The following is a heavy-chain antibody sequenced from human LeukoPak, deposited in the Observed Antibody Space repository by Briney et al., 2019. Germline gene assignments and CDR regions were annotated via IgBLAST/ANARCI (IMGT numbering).Heavy chain of an antibody. V-gene: IGHV4-34*01. Sequence: PSETLSLTCAVYGGSFSGYYWSWIRQPPGKGLEWIGEINHSGSTNYNPSLKSRVTISVDTSKNQFSLKLSSVTAADTAVYYCARHPYYYYGMDVLGQGTTVTVSS. J-gene: IGHJ6*02. CDR1: GGSFSGYY. CDR3: ARHPYYYYGMDV. CDR2: INHSGST.